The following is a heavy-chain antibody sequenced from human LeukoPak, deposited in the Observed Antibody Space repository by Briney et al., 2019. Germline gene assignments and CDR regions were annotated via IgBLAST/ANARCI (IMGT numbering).Heavy chain of an antibody. D-gene: IGHD1-26*01. Sequence: ASVKVSCKASGYTFTGYYMHWVRQAPGQGLEWMGWINPNSGGTNYAQKFQGRFTISRDNAKNSLSLQMNSLRAEDTALYYCARDLVGHGYWGQGTQVTVSS. CDR1: GYTFTGYY. CDR3: ARDLVGHGY. J-gene: IGHJ4*02. CDR2: INPNSGGT. V-gene: IGHV1-2*02.